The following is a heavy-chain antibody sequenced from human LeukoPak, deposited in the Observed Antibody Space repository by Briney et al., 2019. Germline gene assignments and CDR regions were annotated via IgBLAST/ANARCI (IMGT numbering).Heavy chain of an antibody. Sequence: SETLSLTCSVSGGSISNYYWSWIRQPPGKGLEWIGYIYYSGSTNYSPSLKSRVTISFDTSKNQFSLKLSSVTAADTAVYYCASITTTGQYYFDYWGQGTLVTVSS. CDR2: IYYSGST. J-gene: IGHJ4*02. D-gene: IGHD4-17*01. V-gene: IGHV4-59*08. CDR3: ASITTTGQYYFDY. CDR1: GGSISNYY.